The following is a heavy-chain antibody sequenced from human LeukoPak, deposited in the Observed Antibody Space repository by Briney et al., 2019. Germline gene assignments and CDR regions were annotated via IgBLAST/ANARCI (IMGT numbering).Heavy chain of an antibody. Sequence: QPGGSLRLSCAASGFTFSSYSMNWVRQAPGKGLEWVSYISSSSSTIYYADSVKGRFTISRDNAKNSLYLQMNSLRAEDTAVYYCASLISIAARPGAFDYWGRGTLVTVSS. CDR1: GFTFSSYS. CDR2: ISSSSSTI. J-gene: IGHJ4*02. CDR3: ASLISIAARPGAFDY. V-gene: IGHV3-48*01. D-gene: IGHD6-6*01.